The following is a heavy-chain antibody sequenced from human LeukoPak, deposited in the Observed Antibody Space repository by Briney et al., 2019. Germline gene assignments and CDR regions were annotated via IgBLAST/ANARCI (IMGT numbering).Heavy chain of an antibody. D-gene: IGHD6-13*01. CDR2: IYYSGST. V-gene: IGHV4-59*08. Sequence: SETLSLTCTVSGGSISSYYWSWIRQPPGKGLEWIGYIYYSGSTNYNPSLKSRVTISVDTSKNQFSLKLSSVTAADTAVYYCARRKLAAAGILFDYWGQGTLVTVSS. CDR3: ARRKLAAAGILFDY. J-gene: IGHJ4*02. CDR1: GGSISSYY.